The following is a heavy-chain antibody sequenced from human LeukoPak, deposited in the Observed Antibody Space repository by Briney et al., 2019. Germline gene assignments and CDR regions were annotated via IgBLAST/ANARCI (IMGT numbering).Heavy chain of an antibody. D-gene: IGHD2-15*01. Sequence: GGSLRLSCAASGFTFSSYGMHWVRQAPGKGLDWVAVISNDGSKKYYADSVKGRFTISRDNAKNSLYLQMNSLRAEDTAVYYCARGRGASWGQGTLVTVSS. J-gene: IGHJ4*02. V-gene: IGHV3-30*03. CDR2: ISNDGSKK. CDR3: ARGRGAS. CDR1: GFTFSSYG.